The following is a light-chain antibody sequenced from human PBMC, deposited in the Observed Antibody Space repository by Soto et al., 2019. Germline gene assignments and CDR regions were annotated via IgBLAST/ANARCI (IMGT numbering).Light chain of an antibody. CDR1: QSISVW. Sequence: DIQMTQSPSTLSASVGDRVTITCRASQSISVWLAWYQQKAGKAPNLLIYKASRLESGVPSRFSGSGSETEFTLTISGLQPGDSATYYCQQYNSYAYTFGQGTRMEIK. V-gene: IGKV1-5*03. CDR3: QQYNSYAYT. CDR2: KAS. J-gene: IGKJ5*01.